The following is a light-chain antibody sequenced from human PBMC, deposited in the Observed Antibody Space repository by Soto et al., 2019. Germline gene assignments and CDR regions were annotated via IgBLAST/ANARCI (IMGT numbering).Light chain of an antibody. J-gene: IGKJ1*01. CDR3: IPATQFPRT. CDR2: KIS. Sequence: DIVMTQTPLSSPVTLGQPASLSCRSSQSLVHSDGNTYLSWLQQRPGQPARLLIYKISKRFSGVPAKFRGSGSGTDFTLKIRRVEAEDVAVYFCIPATQFPRTFGQGTKVEIK. CDR1: QSLVHSDGNTY. V-gene: IGKV2-24*01.